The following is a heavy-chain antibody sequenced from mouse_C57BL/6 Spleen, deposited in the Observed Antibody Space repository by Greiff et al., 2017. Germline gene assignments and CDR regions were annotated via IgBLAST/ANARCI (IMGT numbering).Heavy chain of an antibody. J-gene: IGHJ2*01. V-gene: IGHV5-17*01. CDR3: GRGDSFYFDY. Sequence: EVKLMESGGGLVKPGGSLKLSCAASGFTFSDYGMHWVRQAPEKGLEWVAYISSGSSTIYYADTVKGRFTISRDNTKNTLFLQMTSLRSEDTAMYYCGRGDSFYFDYWGQGTTLTVSS. CDR1: GFTFSDYG. CDR2: ISSGSSTI.